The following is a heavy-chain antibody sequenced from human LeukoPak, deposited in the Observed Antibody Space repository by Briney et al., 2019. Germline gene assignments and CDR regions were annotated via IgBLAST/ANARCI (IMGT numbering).Heavy chain of an antibody. Sequence: GGSLRLSCAASGFTFTNSWMAWVRQAPGKGLEWVANIKQDGSTKHYADSLRGRFTIYRDNPKNSLYLQMNSLRADDTAVYYCARDTDGSLDYWGQGILVTVAS. D-gene: IGHD1-26*01. V-gene: IGHV3-7*01. J-gene: IGHJ4*02. CDR3: ARDTDGSLDY. CDR2: IKQDGSTK. CDR1: GFTFTNSW.